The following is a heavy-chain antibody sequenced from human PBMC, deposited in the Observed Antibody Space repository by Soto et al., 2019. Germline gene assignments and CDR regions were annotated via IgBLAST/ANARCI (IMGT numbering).Heavy chain of an antibody. Sequence: SETLSLTCTVSGGSISNSYWSWIRQSPEKGLEWIGYIYSSGSTNYNPSLNSRVTISVDTSKNQFSLKLSSLSAADTAVYYCARGQSYYGGKEGNAFDIWGQGTMVTVSS. D-gene: IGHD4-17*01. CDR2: IYSSGST. CDR1: GGSISNSY. V-gene: IGHV4-59*08. J-gene: IGHJ3*02. CDR3: ARGQSYYGGKEGNAFDI.